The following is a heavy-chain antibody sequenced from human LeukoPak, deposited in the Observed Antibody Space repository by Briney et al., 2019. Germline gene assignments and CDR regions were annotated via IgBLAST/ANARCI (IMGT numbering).Heavy chain of an antibody. V-gene: IGHV1-2*06. Sequence: AASVTVSFTASGYTFTVYYMHWVRQAPGQGLEWMGRINPNSGGTNYAQKFQGRVTMTRDTSISTAYMELSRLRSDDTAVYYCARDSSSWGNWFDPWGQGTLVTVSS. CDR1: GYTFTVYY. CDR3: ARDSSSWGNWFDP. D-gene: IGHD6-13*01. CDR2: INPNSGGT. J-gene: IGHJ5*02.